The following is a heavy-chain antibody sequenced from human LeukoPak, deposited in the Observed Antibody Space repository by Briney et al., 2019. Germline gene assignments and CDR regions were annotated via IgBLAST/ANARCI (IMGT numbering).Heavy chain of an antibody. V-gene: IGHV4-30-4*01. J-gene: IGHJ4*02. CDR2: IYYSGST. CDR3: ARDNGDYRRIDY. Sequence: KPSETLSLTCTVSGGPISSGDYYWSWIRQPPGKGLEWIGYIYYSGSTYYNPSLKSRVTISVDTSKNQFSLKLSSVTAADTAVYYCARDNGDYRRIDYWGQGTLVTVSS. D-gene: IGHD4-17*01. CDR1: GGPISSGDYY.